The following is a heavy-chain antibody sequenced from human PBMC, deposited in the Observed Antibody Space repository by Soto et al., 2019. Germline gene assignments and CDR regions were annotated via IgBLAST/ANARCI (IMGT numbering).Heavy chain of an antibody. CDR2: ISYDGSNK. V-gene: IGHV3-30*18. D-gene: IGHD2-21*01. CDR1: GFTFSSYG. J-gene: IGHJ5*02. Sequence: GGSLRLSYAASGFTFSSYGMHWVRQAPGKGLEWVAVISYDGSNKYYADSVKGRFTISRDNSKNTLYLQMNSLRAEDTAVYYCAKGPSPHNFEPNWFDPWGQGTLVTVSS. CDR3: AKGPSPHNFEPNWFDP.